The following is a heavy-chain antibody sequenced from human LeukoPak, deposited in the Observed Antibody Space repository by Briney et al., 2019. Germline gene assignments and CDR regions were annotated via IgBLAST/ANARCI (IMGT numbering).Heavy chain of an antibody. J-gene: IGHJ4*02. CDR1: GYTFTGYY. CDR2: INPNSGGT. Sequence: ASVKVSCKASGYTFTGYYMHWVRQAPGQGLEWMGWINPNSGGTNYAQKFQGRVTMTRDTSISTAYMELSRLRSDDTAVYYCARAGSSSSYGLGVHPEYYFDYWGQGTLVTVSS. CDR3: ARAGSSSSYGLGVHPEYYFDY. D-gene: IGHD6-6*01. V-gene: IGHV1-2*02.